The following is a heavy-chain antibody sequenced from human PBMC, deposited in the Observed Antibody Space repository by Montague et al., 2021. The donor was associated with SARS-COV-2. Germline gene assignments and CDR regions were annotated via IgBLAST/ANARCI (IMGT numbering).Heavy chain of an antibody. CDR1: GGSISSGSYY. Sequence: SETLSLTCTVSGGSISSGSYYWGWIRQPPGKGLEWIGSIYYSGSTYYNPSLKSRVTISVDTSKNQFSLKLSSVTAADTAVYYCARHGSSGYFDWLGDWGQGTLVTVSS. J-gene: IGHJ4*02. V-gene: IGHV4-39*01. CDR2: IYYSGST. D-gene: IGHD3-9*01. CDR3: ARHGSSGYFDWLGD.